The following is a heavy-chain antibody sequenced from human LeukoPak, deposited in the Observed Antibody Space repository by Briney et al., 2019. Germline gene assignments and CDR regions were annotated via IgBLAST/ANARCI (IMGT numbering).Heavy chain of an antibody. CDR1: GVTFTRSA. J-gene: IGHJ4*02. CDR2: IVAGSGNT. V-gene: IGHV1-58*02. D-gene: IGHD2-21*01. CDR3: AADSGSYCGGDCYSD. Sequence: SVKVSCKASGVTFTRSAMQWVRQARGQRLEWIGWIVAGSGNTNYAQKFQERVTITRDMSTSTAYMELSSLRSDDTAVYYCAADSGSYCGGDCYSDWGQGTLVTVSP.